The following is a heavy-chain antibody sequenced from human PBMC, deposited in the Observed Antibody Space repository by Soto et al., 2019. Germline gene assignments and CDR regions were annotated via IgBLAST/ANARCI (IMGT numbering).Heavy chain of an antibody. V-gene: IGHV1-2*02. Sequence: QVQLVQSGAEVKKPGASVKVSCKASGYTFTGYFMHWVRQAPGQGLEWMGWIHPNSGATNYVQKFQGRVTMTRDTSISTAYMELSRLRSDDTAVYYCARWGRGGTSSVDAFDIWGQGTMVTVSS. CDR2: IHPNSGAT. CDR1: GYTFTGYF. CDR3: ARWGRGGTSSVDAFDI. D-gene: IGHD1-1*01. J-gene: IGHJ3*02.